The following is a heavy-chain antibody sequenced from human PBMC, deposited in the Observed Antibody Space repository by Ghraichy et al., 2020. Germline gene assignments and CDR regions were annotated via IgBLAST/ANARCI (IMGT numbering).Heavy chain of an antibody. CDR2: VSWSGGST. CDR3: AKGKTTRLDY. V-gene: IGHV3-23*01. CDR1: GFTFSSYD. J-gene: IGHJ4*02. D-gene: IGHD4-17*01. Sequence: GASLRLSCAASGFTFSSYDMSWVRQAPGKGLEWVSTVSWSGGSTYYAASVKGRFTISRDNSKNTLYLQMNSLRAEDTAVYYCAKGKTTRLDYWGQGALVTASS.